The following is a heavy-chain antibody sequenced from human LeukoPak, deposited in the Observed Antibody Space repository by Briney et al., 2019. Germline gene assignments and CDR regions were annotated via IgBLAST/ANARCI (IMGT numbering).Heavy chain of an antibody. Sequence: GGSRRLSCAASGFTFSSYEMNWVRQAPGNGLEWISYISSSGGTKHYSDSVKGRFTISRDNAKNSLYLQMNTLRAEDTAVYYCARDLYSSNDAWGQGTLVTVSS. D-gene: IGHD6-13*01. CDR3: ARDLYSSNDA. J-gene: IGHJ5*02. CDR1: GFTFSSYE. V-gene: IGHV3-48*03. CDR2: ISSSGGTK.